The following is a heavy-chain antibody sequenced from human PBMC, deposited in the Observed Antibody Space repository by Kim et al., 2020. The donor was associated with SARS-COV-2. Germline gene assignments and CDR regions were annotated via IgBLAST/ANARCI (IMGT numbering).Heavy chain of an antibody. Sequence: SETLSLTCTVSGGSISSYYWSWIRQPPGKGLEWIGYIYYSGSTNYNPSLKSRVTISADTSKNQFSLKLSSVTAADTAVYYCARGHGSGSYWASTDNYYYGMDVWGQGTTVTVSS. CDR3: ARGHGSGSYWASTDNYYYGMDV. D-gene: IGHD3-10*01. CDR1: GGSISSYY. CDR2: IYYSGST. V-gene: IGHV4-59*13. J-gene: IGHJ6*02.